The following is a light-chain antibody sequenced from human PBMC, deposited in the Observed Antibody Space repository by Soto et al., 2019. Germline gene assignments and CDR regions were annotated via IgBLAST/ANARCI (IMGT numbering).Light chain of an antibody. CDR2: EAS. V-gene: IGLV2-18*01. Sequence: SVLTQPPSVSGSPGQSVTISCTGTSTDFVSYNRVSWYQQPPGTAPKLIIYEASNRPSGVPDRFSGSKSGNTASLTISGLQAADEADYYCSLYTSENTYVFGTATKVTVL. J-gene: IGLJ1*01. CDR1: STDFVSYNR. CDR3: SLYTSENTYV.